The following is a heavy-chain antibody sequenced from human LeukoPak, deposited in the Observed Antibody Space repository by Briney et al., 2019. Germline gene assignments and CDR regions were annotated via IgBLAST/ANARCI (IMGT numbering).Heavy chain of an antibody. CDR2: INPNSGGT. CDR1: GYTFTGYY. V-gene: IGHV1-2*02. CDR3: ASSQGWLPHLGLT. Sequence: ASVKVSCKASGYTFTGYYMHWVRQAPGQGHEWMGWINPNSGGTNYAQKFQGRVTMTRDTSTSTVYMELSSLRSEDTAVYYCASSQGWLPHLGLTWGQGTLVTVSS. D-gene: IGHD5-24*01. J-gene: IGHJ5*02.